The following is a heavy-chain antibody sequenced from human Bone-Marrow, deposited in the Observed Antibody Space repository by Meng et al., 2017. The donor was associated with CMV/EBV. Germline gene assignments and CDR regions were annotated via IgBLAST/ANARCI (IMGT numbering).Heavy chain of an antibody. CDR1: GFTFSSYA. V-gene: IGHV3-21*01. J-gene: IGHJ5*02. CDR2: ISSSSSYI. D-gene: IGHD4-11*01. Sequence: GGSLRLSCAASGFTFSSYAMHWVRQAPGKGLEWVSSISSSSSYIYYADSVKGRFTISRDNAKNSLYLQMNSLRAEDTAVYYCARGVVTTVTLPFDPWGQGTLVTVSS. CDR3: ARGVVTTVTLPFDP.